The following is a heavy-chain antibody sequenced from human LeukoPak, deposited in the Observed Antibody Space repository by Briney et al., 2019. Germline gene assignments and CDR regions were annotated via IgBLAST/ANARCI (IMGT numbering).Heavy chain of an antibody. CDR3: ADLGYTD. D-gene: IGHD2-15*01. CDR2: IKNDGSDK. Sequence: GGSLRLSCEASGFSFSSSWMTWVRQAPGKGLEWVATIKNDGSDKYYVDSVKGRCTLSRDNAKSSLYLQMNSLRVEDTAVYYCADLGYTDGGQGTLVTVSS. CDR1: GFSFSSSW. J-gene: IGHJ4*02. V-gene: IGHV3-7*01.